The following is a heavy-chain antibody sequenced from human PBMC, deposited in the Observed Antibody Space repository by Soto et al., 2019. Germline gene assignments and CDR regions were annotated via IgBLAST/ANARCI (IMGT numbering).Heavy chain of an antibody. Sequence: SETLSLTCTVSGGSISSGGYYWSWIRQHPGKGLEWIGYIYYSGSTYYNPSLKSRVTMTTDTSTSTAYMELRSLRSDDTAVYYCARVDYYDSWSGYSDWFDPWGQGTLVTVSS. CDR1: GGSISSGGYY. J-gene: IGHJ5*02. D-gene: IGHD3-3*01. V-gene: IGHV4-31*03. CDR2: IYYSGST. CDR3: ARVDYYDSWSGYSDWFDP.